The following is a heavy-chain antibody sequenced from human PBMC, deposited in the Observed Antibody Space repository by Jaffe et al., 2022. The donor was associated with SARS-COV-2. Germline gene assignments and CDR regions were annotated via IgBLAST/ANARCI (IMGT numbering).Heavy chain of an antibody. CDR3: AQEDGTYERSAYSYYFDY. CDR2: ISVSGGST. CDR1: GFTFSNYA. V-gene: IGHV3-23*01. Sequence: EVQLLESGGGLVQPGGSLRLSCAASGFTFSNYAMNWVRQAPGKGLEWVSTISVSGGSTYYADSVKGRFTISRDNSKDTLYLQMNSLRVDDTAVYYCAQEDGTYERSAYSYYFDYWGQGTLVTVSS. J-gene: IGHJ4*02. D-gene: IGHD3-22*01.